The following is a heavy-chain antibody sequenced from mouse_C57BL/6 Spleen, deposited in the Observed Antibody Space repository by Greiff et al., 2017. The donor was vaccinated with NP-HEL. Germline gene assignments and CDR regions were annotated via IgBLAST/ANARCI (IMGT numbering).Heavy chain of an antibody. CDR3: TRLDDYDGGFAY. CDR2: IDPETGGT. D-gene: IGHD2-4*01. CDR1: GYTFTDYE. V-gene: IGHV1-15*01. J-gene: IGHJ3*01. Sequence: VKLQESGAELVRPGASVTLSCKASGYTFTDYEMHWVKQTPVHGLEWIGAIDPETGGTAYNQKFKGKAILTADKSSSTAYMELRSLTSEDSAVYYCTRLDDYDGGFAYWGQGTLVTVSA.